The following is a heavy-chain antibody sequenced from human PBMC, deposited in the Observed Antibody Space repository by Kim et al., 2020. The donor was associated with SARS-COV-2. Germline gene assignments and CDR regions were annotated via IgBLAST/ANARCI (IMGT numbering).Heavy chain of an antibody. J-gene: IGHJ4*02. CDR1: GYTFTTYA. CDR2: INTNTGNP. D-gene: IGHD4-17*01. V-gene: IGHV7-4-1*02. Sequence: ASVKVSCKASGYTFTTYALSWVRQAPGQGLEWMAWINTNTGNPTYAQGFTGRFVFSLDTSVSTAYLQISSLKAEDTAVYYCARGKTESVTTPLTYWGQGTLVTVSS. CDR3: ARGKTESVTTPLTY.